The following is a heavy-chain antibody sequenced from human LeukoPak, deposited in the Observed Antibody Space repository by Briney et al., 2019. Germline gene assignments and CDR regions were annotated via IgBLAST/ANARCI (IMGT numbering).Heavy chain of an antibody. CDR2: IKSKTDGGTT. D-gene: IGHD3-3*01. CDR3: TTDLYYDFWSVNPSNY. J-gene: IGHJ4*02. V-gene: IGHV3-15*01. Sequence: GGSLRLSRAASGFTFSNAWMSWVRQAPGKGLEWVGRIKSKTDGGTTDYAAPVKGRFTISRDDSKNTLYLQMNSLKTEDTAVYYCTTDLYYDFWSVNPSNYWGQGTLVTVSS. CDR1: GFTFSNAW.